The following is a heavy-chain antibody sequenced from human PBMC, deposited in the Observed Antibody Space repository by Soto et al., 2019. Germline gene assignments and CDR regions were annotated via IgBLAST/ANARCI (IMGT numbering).Heavy chain of an antibody. CDR1: GYTFTSYG. CDR2: ISAYNGNT. Sequence: QVQLVQSGAEVKKPGASVKVSCKASGYTFTSYGISWVRQAPGQGLEWMGWISAYNGNTNYAQKLQGRVTMTTDTTTSTAYIEPRSLRSYDTAVYYCARGHTPYYYGSGEEVGNPWGQGTLVTVSS. V-gene: IGHV1-18*01. J-gene: IGHJ5*02. D-gene: IGHD3-10*01. CDR3: ARGHTPYYYGSGEEVGNP.